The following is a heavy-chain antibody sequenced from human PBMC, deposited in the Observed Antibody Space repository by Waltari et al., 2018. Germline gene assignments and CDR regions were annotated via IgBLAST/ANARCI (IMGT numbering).Heavy chain of an antibody. J-gene: IGHJ4*02. V-gene: IGHV4-4*02. CDR3: ARDRGRGLYLDS. D-gene: IGHD2-15*01. CDR1: GDSMGSKDF. Sequence: QLQLHESGQGLVKPSGTLSLTCTVSGDSMGSKDFWSWVRQPPEKGLEWIGQIHRSGRTNYNPSLESRVTISVDTSNNQFSLKVTSTTAADTAVYYCARDRGRGLYLDSWGQGTLVTVSP. CDR2: IHRSGRT.